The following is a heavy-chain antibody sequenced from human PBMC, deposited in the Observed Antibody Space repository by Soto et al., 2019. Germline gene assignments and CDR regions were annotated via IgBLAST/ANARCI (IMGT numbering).Heavy chain of an antibody. CDR3: TTGVPYCSGGSCYSYDAFDI. CDR2: IKSKTDGGTT. J-gene: IGHJ3*02. D-gene: IGHD2-15*01. CDR1: GFTFSNAW. V-gene: IGHV3-15*01. Sequence: GGSLRLSCAASGFTFSNAWMSWVRQAPGKGLEWVGRIKSKTDGGTTDYAAPVKGRFTISRDDSKNTLYLQMNSLKTEDTAVYYCTTGVPYCSGGSCYSYDAFDIWGQGTMVTVSS.